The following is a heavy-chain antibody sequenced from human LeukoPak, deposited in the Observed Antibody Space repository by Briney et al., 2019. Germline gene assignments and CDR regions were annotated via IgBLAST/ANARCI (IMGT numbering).Heavy chain of an antibody. CDR1: GYSIRSGYQ. CDR2: IYYSGST. D-gene: IGHD3-10*01. Sequence: KPSETLSLTCSVSGYSIRSGYQWGWIRQPPGKGLEWIGSIYYSGSTYYNPSLKSRVTISVDTSKNQFSLKLSSVTAADTAVYYCARDKWFGELFIDYWGQGTLVTASS. CDR3: ARDKWFGELFIDY. V-gene: IGHV4-38-2*02. J-gene: IGHJ4*02.